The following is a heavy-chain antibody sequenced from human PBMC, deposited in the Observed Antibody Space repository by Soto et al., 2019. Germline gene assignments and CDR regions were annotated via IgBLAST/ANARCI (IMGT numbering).Heavy chain of an antibody. V-gene: IGHV4-39*01. D-gene: IGHD2-21*01. J-gene: IGHJ5*02. CDR1: GGSISTSRSY. Sequence: QLQLLEPGPGLVKASETLSLTCSVSGGSISTSRSYWAWIRQPPGKGLEWLANIFYSGSTFYNPPLASRVSVSVDTSKNEFSLKWRSVTAADTAVYYCARQPTTGDTDLWFDPWGQGTLVTVSS. CDR3: ARQPTTGDTDLWFDP. CDR2: IFYSGST.